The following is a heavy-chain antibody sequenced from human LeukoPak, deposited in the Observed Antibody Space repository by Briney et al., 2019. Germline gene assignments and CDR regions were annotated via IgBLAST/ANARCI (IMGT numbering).Heavy chain of an antibody. CDR2: IWYDGSNK. V-gene: IGHV3-33*08. J-gene: IGHJ6*02. CDR1: GFTFSSYW. CDR3: ARERIPAASHYYYYGMDV. D-gene: IGHD2-2*01. Sequence: GGSLRLSCAASGFTFSSYWMSWVRQAPGKGLEWVAVIWYDGSNKYYADSVKGRFTISRDNSKNTLYLQMNSLRAEDTAVYYCARERIPAASHYYYYGMDVWGQGTTVTVSS.